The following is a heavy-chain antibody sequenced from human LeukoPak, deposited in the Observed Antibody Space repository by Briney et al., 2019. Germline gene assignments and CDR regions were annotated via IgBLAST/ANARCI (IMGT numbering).Heavy chain of an antibody. CDR2: IFYSGST. CDR1: GVSISSSNSY. CDR3: ARFTVSDDAFDI. V-gene: IGHV4-39*07. D-gene: IGHD1-26*01. Sequence: SETLSLTCTVSGVSISSSNSYWGWIRQPPGKGLEWIGNIFYSGSTYYNPSLKSRVTISVDTSNNHFSLKLSSVTAADMAIYYCARFTVSDDAFDIWGQGTMVTVSS. J-gene: IGHJ3*02.